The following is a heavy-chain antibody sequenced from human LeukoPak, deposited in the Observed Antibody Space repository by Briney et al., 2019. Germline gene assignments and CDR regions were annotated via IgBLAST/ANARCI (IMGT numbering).Heavy chain of an antibody. CDR2: IWYDGSNK. V-gene: IGHV3-33*01. J-gene: IGHJ4*02. Sequence: GGSLRLSCAASGFTFSSYGVHWVRQAPGKGLEWVAVIWYDGSNKYYADSVKGRFTISRDNSKNTLYLQMNSLRAEETAVYYCARGPKADLYDFDYWGQGTLVTVSS. CDR1: GFTFSSYG. D-gene: IGHD2-8*01. CDR3: ARGPKADLYDFDY.